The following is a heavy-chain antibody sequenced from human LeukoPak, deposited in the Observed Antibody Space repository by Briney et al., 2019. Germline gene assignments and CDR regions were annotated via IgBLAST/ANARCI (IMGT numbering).Heavy chain of an antibody. CDR2: INPNSGGT. D-gene: IGHD1-26*01. J-gene: IGHJ4*02. Sequence: ASVKVSCKASGYTFTGYYMHWVRQAPGQGLEWMGWINPNSGGTNYAQKFQGRVTMTRDTSISTAYMGLSRLRSDDTAVYYCARDGANSGSYWYYFDYWGQGTLVTVSS. CDR3: ARDGANSGSYWYYFDY. V-gene: IGHV1-2*02. CDR1: GYTFTGYY.